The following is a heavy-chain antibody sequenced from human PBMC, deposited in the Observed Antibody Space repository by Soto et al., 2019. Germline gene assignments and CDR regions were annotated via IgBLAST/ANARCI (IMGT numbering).Heavy chain of an antibody. V-gene: IGHV1-46*01. D-gene: IGHD2-2*01. CDR1: GYTFTSYY. CDR3: ARARRYSNSCFPN. CDR2: INPSSGST. J-gene: IGHJ4*02. Sequence: ASVKVSCKASGYTFTSYYMHWVRQAPGQGLEWMGIINPSSGSTTYAQMFQGRVTMTRDTSTSTVYMELSSLRSEDTAVYYSARARRYSNSCFPNWGQETRVTFSS.